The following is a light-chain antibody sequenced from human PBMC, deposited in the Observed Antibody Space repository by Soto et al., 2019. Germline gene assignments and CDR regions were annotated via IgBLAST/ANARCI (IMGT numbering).Light chain of an antibody. V-gene: IGKV3-15*01. CDR3: QQRSIWPWT. CDR2: GAS. Sequence: EIVMTQSPVTLSVSPGERATLSCRASQTVTTDLAWYQQKPGQAPRLVIHGASTRATDFPARFSGSGSGTEFTLTISSLQSEDIAVYYCQQRSIWPWTFGQGTKVEIK. J-gene: IGKJ1*01. CDR1: QTVTTD.